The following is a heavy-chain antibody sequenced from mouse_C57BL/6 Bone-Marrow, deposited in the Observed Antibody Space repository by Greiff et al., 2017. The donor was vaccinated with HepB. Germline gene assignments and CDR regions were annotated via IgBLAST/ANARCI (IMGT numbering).Heavy chain of an antibody. Sequence: EVNVVESGGGLVKPGGSLKLSCAASGFTFSDYGMHWVRQAPEKGLEWVAYISSGSSTIYYADTVKGRLTISRDNAKNTLFLQMTSLRSEDTAMYYCARNYDYSYYFDYWGQGTTLTVSS. CDR1: GFTFSDYG. CDR3: ARNYDYSYYFDY. J-gene: IGHJ2*01. V-gene: IGHV5-17*01. D-gene: IGHD2-4*01. CDR2: ISSGSSTI.